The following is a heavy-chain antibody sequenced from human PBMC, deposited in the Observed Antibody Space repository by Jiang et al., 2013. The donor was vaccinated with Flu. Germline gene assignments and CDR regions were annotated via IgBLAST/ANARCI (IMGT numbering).Heavy chain of an antibody. CDR1: GGSFSGYY. CDR3: ASLPTSDRLVVPAAILFVAP. CDR2: INHSGST. J-gene: IGHJ5*02. D-gene: IGHD2-2*02. V-gene: IGHV4-34*01. Sequence: LKPSETLSLTCAVYGGSFSGYYWSWIRQPPGKGLEWIGEINHSGSTNYNPSLKSRVTISVDTSKNQFSLKLSSVTAADTAVYYCASLPTSDRLVVPAAILFVAPWGQGTLVTVSS.